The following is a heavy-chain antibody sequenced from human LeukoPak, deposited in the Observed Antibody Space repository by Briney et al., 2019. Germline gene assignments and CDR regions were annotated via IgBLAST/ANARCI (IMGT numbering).Heavy chain of an antibody. Sequence: SETLSLTCTVSAGSVTNGDYYWSWLRQPPGKALEWIGFVYYTGSTYYTPSLEGRATISVDTSKNQFSLKLSSVTAADTAVYYCAIRLWFGELLNDYWGQGTLVTVSS. D-gene: IGHD3-10*01. CDR2: VYYTGST. V-gene: IGHV4-61*08. CDR3: AIRLWFGELLNDY. CDR1: AGSVTNGDYY. J-gene: IGHJ4*02.